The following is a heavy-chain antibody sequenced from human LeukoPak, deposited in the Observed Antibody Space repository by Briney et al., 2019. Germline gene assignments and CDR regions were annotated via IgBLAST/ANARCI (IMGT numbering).Heavy chain of an antibody. Sequence: PSETLSLTCTVSGDPISGYSNYKWSWIRQPPGKGLEWIGYIYYHGSTNYNPSPKSRVTFSVDTSKNQFSLKLTSVTAADTAVYYCAREYSAFDYWGQGTLVTVSS. CDR1: GDPISGYSNYK. V-gene: IGHV4-61*01. CDR2: IYYHGST. CDR3: AREYSAFDY. D-gene: IGHD6-13*01. J-gene: IGHJ4*02.